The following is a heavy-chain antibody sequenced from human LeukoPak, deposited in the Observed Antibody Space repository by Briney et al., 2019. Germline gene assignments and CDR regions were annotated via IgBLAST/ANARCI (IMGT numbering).Heavy chain of an antibody. CDR3: ARQLGAFDI. Sequence: SETLSLTCSVSGGSISSSNYYWGWIRQSSGKGLEWIGNIYYSGTTFYNPSLKSRVTTSVVTSKNQFSLKLTSVTAADTAVYYCARQLGAFDIWGQGTMVTVSS. CDR1: GGSISSSNYY. D-gene: IGHD3-16*01. CDR2: IYYSGTT. V-gene: IGHV4-39*01. J-gene: IGHJ3*02.